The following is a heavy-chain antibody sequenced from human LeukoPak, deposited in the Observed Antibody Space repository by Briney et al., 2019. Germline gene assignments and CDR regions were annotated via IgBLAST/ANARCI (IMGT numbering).Heavy chain of an antibody. CDR2: INSNLGDT. Sequence: ASVKISCKASGYPFSAYYMHWVRQAPGQGFEWMGWINSNLGDTSYAQKFQGRVTMTRDTSISTAYMELSRLTSDDTAMYYCASDFRRNYFDPWGQGTLVTVSS. V-gene: IGHV1-2*02. CDR3: ASDFRRNYFDP. J-gene: IGHJ5*02. CDR1: GYPFSAYY.